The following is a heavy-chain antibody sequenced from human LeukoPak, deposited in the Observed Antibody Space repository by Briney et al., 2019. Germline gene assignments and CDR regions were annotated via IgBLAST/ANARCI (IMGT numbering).Heavy chain of an antibody. CDR3: ATGTVGATADYYYYYMDV. Sequence: GATVKISCKASGYTFTDYYMHWVQQAPGKGLEWMGRVDPEDGETIYAEKFQGRVTITADTSTDTAYMELSSLRSEDMAVYYCATGTVGATADYYYYYMDVWGKGTTVTVSS. CDR1: GYTFTDYY. J-gene: IGHJ6*03. D-gene: IGHD1-26*01. CDR2: VDPEDGET. V-gene: IGHV1-69-2*01.